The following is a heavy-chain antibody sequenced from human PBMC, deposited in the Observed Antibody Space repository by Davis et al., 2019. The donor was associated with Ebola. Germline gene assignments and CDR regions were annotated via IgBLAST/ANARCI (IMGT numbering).Heavy chain of an antibody. V-gene: IGHV4-59*11. CDR3: VRFGRGAY. J-gene: IGHJ4*02. CDR1: DGSISSHY. Sequence: PSETLSLTCTFSDGSISSHYWNWIRQPPGKGLEWVGIIYDSGRTHYNPSLQSRVTISEDTSKNQFSLNLRSVTAADTAVYYCVRFGRGAYWGQGTLVTVSS. CDR2: IYDSGRT. D-gene: IGHD3-16*01.